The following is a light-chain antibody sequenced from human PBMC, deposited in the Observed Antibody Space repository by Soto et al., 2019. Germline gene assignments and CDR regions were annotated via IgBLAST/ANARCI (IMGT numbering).Light chain of an antibody. J-gene: IGKJ5*01. V-gene: IGKV1-33*01. CDR1: QDINIY. CDR2: DAS. CDR3: QQYDILPIT. Sequence: DMQMTQSPSSRFASVGDRVTITCQATQDINIYLNWYQQKPGKAPNLLIYDASNLEIGVPSRFSGSGSGTHFTFIISSLQTEDIGTYYCQQYDILPITFGRGTRLEI.